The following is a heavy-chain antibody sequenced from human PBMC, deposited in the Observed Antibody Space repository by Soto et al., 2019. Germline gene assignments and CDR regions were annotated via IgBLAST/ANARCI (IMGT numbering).Heavy chain of an antibody. D-gene: IGHD3-10*01. V-gene: IGHV3-33*06. J-gene: IGHJ6*03. CDR3: AKSRGSSFYMDV. Sequence: TGGSLRLSCAASGLTFRNYGFHWVRQAAGKGLEWVAVIWYDGSNQYYADSVKGRFTISRDNSKNSLYLQMNSLRAEDTADYYCAKSRGSSFYMDVWGQGTTVTVSS. CDR2: IWYDGSNQ. CDR1: GLTFRNYG.